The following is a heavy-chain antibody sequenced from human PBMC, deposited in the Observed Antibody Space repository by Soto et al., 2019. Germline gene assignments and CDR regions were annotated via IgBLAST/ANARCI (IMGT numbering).Heavy chain of an antibody. D-gene: IGHD2-15*01. CDR2: ISSSSSYI. Sequence: PGGSLRLSCAASAFTFSSYSMNWVRQAPGNGLKWVSSISSSSSYIYYADSVKGLFTISRDTSKNSLYLQMNSLRAEDTAVYDCALVVVDDFDIWGQGTMIAVSS. J-gene: IGHJ3*02. CDR3: ALVVVDDFDI. V-gene: IGHV3-21*01. CDR1: AFTFSSYS.